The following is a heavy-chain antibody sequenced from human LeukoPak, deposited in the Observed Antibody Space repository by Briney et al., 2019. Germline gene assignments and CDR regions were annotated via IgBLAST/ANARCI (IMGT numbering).Heavy chain of an antibody. CDR2: IYYSGST. D-gene: IGHD4-17*01. CDR3: ARTRRKYGDYIDY. V-gene: IGHV4-59*01. J-gene: IGHJ4*02. Sequence: SETLSLTCTVSGGSISSYYWSWIRQPPGKGLEWIGYIYYSGSTNYNPSLKSRVTISVDTSKNQFSLKLSSVTAADTAVYYCARTRRKYGDYIDYWGQGTLVTASS. CDR1: GGSISSYY.